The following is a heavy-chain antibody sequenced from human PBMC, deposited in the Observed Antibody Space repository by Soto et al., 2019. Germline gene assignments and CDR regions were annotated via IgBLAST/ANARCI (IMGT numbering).Heavy chain of an antibody. V-gene: IGHV3-33*01. CDR2: IWYDGSTK. Sequence: QVQLVESGGGVVQPGRSLRLSCAASGFTFSSYGMHWVRQAPGKGLEWVAVIWYDGSTKYYADSVKGRFTIARDNSKNKLYLQRNSLRAEDTAVYYCARDPGSDGSSWFFDYWGQGTLVTVSS. D-gene: IGHD6-13*01. J-gene: IGHJ4*02. CDR3: ARDPGSDGSSWFFDY. CDR1: GFTFSSYG.